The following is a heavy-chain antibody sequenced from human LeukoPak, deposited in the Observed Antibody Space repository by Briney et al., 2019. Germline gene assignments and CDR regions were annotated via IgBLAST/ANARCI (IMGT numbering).Heavy chain of an antibody. Sequence: PGGSLRLSCSASGFTFSSYAMHWVRQAPGKGLEYVSAISSNGGSTYYADSVKGRFTISRDNSKNTLYLQMSSLRAEDTAVYYCAKRGDIPAAVALYYFDYWGQGALVTVSS. CDR3: AKRGDIPAAVALYYFDY. V-gene: IGHV3-64D*06. D-gene: IGHD6-13*01. CDR2: ISSNGGST. J-gene: IGHJ4*02. CDR1: GFTFSSYA.